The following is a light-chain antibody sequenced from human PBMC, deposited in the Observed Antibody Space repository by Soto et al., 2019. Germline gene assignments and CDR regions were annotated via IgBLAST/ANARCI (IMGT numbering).Light chain of an antibody. J-gene: IGKJ1*01. Sequence: EIVLTQSPGTLSLSPGDRATLSCRASQSVTSDYLAWYQQKPGQAPRLLIYGASIRATGIPDRFSGSGSGTDFTLTISRLEPEDFAVYYCQQYVSSPWAFGQGTKVEI. CDR2: GAS. CDR1: QSVTSDY. CDR3: QQYVSSPWA. V-gene: IGKV3-20*01.